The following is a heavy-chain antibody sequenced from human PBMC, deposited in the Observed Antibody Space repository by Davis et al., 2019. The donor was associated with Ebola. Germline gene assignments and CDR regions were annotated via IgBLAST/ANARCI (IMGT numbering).Heavy chain of an antibody. V-gene: IGHV4-61*05. CDR2: IYYTGSA. D-gene: IGHD2-15*01. CDR1: GGSISSSSYY. J-gene: IGHJ6*02. CDR3: ARGGYCSGGSCYSNYYYYGMDV. Sequence: PSETLSLTCTVSGGSISSSSYYWSWIRQPPGKRLEWIGSIYYTGSAYYNSSLASRATISVDTSKNQFSLKLSSVTAADTAVYYCARGGYCSGGSCYSNYYYYGMDVWGQGTTVTVSS.